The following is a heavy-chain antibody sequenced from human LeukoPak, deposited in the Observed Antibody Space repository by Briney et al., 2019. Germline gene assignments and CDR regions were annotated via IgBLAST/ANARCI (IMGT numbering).Heavy chain of an antibody. J-gene: IGHJ5*02. CDR1: GFTFTTSS. CDR2: IKEDGGEK. V-gene: IGHV3-7*02. CDR3: TRGLGAIRGGWFDP. D-gene: IGHD1-26*01. Sequence: GGSLRLSCAASGFTFTTSSMSWVRQAPGKGLEWVANIKEDGGEKNYVDSVKGRFTISRDNSKNTLYLQMTSLRPEDTAVYYCTRGLGAIRGGWFDPWGQGTLVTVSS.